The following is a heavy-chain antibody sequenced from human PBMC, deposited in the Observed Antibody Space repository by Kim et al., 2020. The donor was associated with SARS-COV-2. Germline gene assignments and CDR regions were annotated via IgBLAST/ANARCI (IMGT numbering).Heavy chain of an antibody. CDR1: GFTFSSYS. J-gene: IGHJ4*02. D-gene: IGHD6-19*01. V-gene: IGHV3-21*01. CDR3: ARGSRGWSPTGYFDY. Sequence: GGSLRLSCAASGFTFSSYSMNWVRQAPGKGLEWVSSISSSSSYIYYADSVKGRFTISRDNAKNSLYLQMNSLRAEDTAVYYCARGSRGWSPTGYFDYWGQGTLVTVSS. CDR2: ISSSSSYI.